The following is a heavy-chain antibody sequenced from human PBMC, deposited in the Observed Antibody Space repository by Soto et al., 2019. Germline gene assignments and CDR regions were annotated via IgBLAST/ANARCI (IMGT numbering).Heavy chain of an antibody. Sequence: ASVKVSCKASGYTFTSYAMHWVRQAPGQRLEWMGWINAGNGNTKYSQKFQGRVTITRDTSASTAYMELSSLRSEDTAVYYCAIMREHSYCSGGSCRPFDYWGQGTLVTVSS. V-gene: IGHV1-3*01. CDR2: INAGNGNT. CDR3: AIMREHSYCSGGSCRPFDY. D-gene: IGHD2-15*01. CDR1: GYTFTSYA. J-gene: IGHJ4*02.